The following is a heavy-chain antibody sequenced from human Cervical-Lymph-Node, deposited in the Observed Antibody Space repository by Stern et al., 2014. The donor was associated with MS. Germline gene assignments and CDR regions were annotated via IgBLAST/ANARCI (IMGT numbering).Heavy chain of an antibody. CDR2: MNPKSGDT. CDR3: ARKLSPAGTEDY. V-gene: IGHV1-8*01. J-gene: IGHJ4*02. CDR1: RYTFTNYD. Sequence: VPLVQSGAEVKQPGASVKVSCKSPRYTFTNYDIFWVRQATGQGLEWMGLMNPKSGDTGYAQKFQGRISMTRDSSISTVYMELSRLRSDDTAVYYCARKLSPAGTEDYWGQGTLVTVS. D-gene: IGHD2-2*01.